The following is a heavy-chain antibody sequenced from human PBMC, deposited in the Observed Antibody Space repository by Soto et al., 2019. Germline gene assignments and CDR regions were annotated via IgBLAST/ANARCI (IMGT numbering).Heavy chain of an antibody. V-gene: IGHV3-33*01. CDR1: GFTFSSYG. CDR2: IWYDGSNK. D-gene: IGHD3-22*01. CDR3: ARDSIPDYYDSSGDAFDI. Sequence: GGSLRLSCAASGFTFSSYGMHWVRQAPGKGLEWVAVIWYDGSNKYYADSVKGRFTISRDNSKNTLYLQMNSLRAEDTAVYYCARDSIPDYYDSSGDAFDIWGQGTMVTVS. J-gene: IGHJ3*02.